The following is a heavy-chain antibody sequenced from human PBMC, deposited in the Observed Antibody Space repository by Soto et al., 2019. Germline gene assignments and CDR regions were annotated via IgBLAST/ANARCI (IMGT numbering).Heavy chain of an antibody. CDR3: AKHLLCKKNQRLWADAFQI. CDR2: VTGRASST. D-gene: IGHD6-25*01. Sequence: EVRLLESGGGLVQPGGSLRLSCAASGFTFPNYAMSWVRQAPGKGLEWVSVVTGRASSTYYADSVEGPFTISRGNSRNTLFLQLNSLGAEDTAVYYCAKHLLCKKNQRLWADAFQIWGRGTNLTVSS. CDR1: GFTFPNYA. J-gene: IGHJ3*02. V-gene: IGHV3-23*01.